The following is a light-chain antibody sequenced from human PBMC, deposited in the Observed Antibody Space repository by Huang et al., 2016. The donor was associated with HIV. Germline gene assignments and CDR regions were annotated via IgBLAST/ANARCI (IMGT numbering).Light chain of an antibody. CDR2: AAT. Sequence: EIVMTQSPDTLSVSPGESDTLPCRASQRCSNKLAWYQHKPGQAPRLLIYAATTGATGIPARFSGGGSETEFTLTISSLQSEDFAAYYCQQYDSWPQTFGQGTKVEIK. CDR3: QQYDSWPQT. J-gene: IGKJ1*01. CDR1: QRCSNK. V-gene: IGKV3D-15*01.